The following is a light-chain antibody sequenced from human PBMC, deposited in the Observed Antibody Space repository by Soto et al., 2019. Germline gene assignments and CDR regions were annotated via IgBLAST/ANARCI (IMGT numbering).Light chain of an antibody. V-gene: IGKV3-15*01. CDR1: QSVSSN. J-gene: IGKJ1*01. CDR3: QQYDNWPPVT. Sequence: EIVMTQSPASLSVSPGERATLSCRASQSVSSNLAWYQQKPGQAPRLLIYGASTRATGIPARFSGSGSGTEFTLTISSLQSEDFAVYYCQQYDNWPPVTFGQGTKVEIK. CDR2: GAS.